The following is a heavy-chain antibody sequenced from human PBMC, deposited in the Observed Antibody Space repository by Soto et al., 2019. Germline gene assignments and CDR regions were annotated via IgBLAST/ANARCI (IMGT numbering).Heavy chain of an antibody. CDR1: GYTFTSYG. V-gene: IGHV1-18*01. CDR3: ARDLTDFWSGYPSPNWFDP. D-gene: IGHD3-3*01. J-gene: IGHJ5*02. CDR2: ISPYNGNT. Sequence: ASVKVSCQASGYTFTSYGMSWVRQAPGQGLDWMAWISPYNGNTNYAQEIQGRVTMTTDTSTSTAYMELRSLRSDDTAVYYCARDLTDFWSGYPSPNWFDPWGQGTLVTVSS.